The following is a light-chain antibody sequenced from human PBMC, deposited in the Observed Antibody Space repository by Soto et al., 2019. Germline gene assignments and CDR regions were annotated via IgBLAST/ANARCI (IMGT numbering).Light chain of an antibody. CDR2: DAS. V-gene: IGKV3-11*01. J-gene: IGKJ5*01. CDR1: QSVRSY. CDR3: QQRSSWPRIT. Sequence: ESMLTQSPATLSLSPGERATLSCRASQSVRSYLAWYQQKPGQAPRLLIYDASNRAPGIPARFSGSGSGTDFTLTISSLEPDDFVVYYCQQRSSWPRITFGQGTRLDIK.